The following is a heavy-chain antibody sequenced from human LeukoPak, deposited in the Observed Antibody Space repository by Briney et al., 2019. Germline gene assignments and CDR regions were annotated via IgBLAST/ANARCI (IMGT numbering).Heavy chain of an antibody. J-gene: IGHJ4*02. Sequence: GGSLRLSCAGCGFSFSSFAMTWVRQAPGKGLEWVSTIYGGGTNTFYADSVKGRFTISRDDSKNMQFLEMDSLRPEDTAVYLCAKRITEAAGIYFDSWGQGTLVTVSS. V-gene: IGHV3-23*01. D-gene: IGHD6-19*01. CDR1: GFSFSSFA. CDR3: AKRITEAAGIYFDS. CDR2: IYGGGTNT.